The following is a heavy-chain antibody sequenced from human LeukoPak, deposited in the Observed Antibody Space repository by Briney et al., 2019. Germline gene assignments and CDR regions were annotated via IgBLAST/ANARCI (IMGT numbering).Heavy chain of an antibody. Sequence: PSETLSLTCTVSGGSISSSSYYWGWIRQPPGKGLEWIGSIYYSGSTYYNPSLKSRVTISVDTSKNQFSLKLSSVTAADTAVYYCAAGGSGSYSAFDYWGQGTLVTVSS. D-gene: IGHD3-10*01. V-gene: IGHV4-39*07. J-gene: IGHJ4*02. CDR2: IYYSGST. CDR3: AAGGSGSYSAFDY. CDR1: GGSISSSSYY.